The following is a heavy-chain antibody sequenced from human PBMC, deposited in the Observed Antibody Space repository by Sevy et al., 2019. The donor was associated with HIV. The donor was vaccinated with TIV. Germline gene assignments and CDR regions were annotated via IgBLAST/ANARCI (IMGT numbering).Heavy chain of an antibody. D-gene: IGHD3-22*01. V-gene: IGHV3-21*01. CDR1: GFTFSSYS. CDR3: ARDPTEVVIPIFNWFDP. Sequence: GGSLRLSCAASGFTFSSYSMNWVRQAPGKGLEWVSSISSSSSYIYYADSVKGRFTISRDNAKNSLYLQMNSLRAEDTAVYYCARDPTEVVIPIFNWFDPWGQGTLVTVSS. J-gene: IGHJ5*02. CDR2: ISSSSSYI.